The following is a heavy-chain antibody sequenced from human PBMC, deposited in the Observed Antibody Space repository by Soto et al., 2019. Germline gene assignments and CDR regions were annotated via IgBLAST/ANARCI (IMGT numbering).Heavy chain of an antibody. J-gene: IGHJ4*02. D-gene: IGHD3-22*01. CDR1: GFTFRSYA. CDR3: AKSYYYDSSGYLVY. Sequence: GGSLRLSCAASGFTFRSYAMSWVRQAPGKGLEWVSTIGGSGGSTYYADSVKGRFTISRDNSKNTLYLQMNSLRAEDTAVYYCAKSYYYDSSGYLVYWGQGTLVTVSS. V-gene: IGHV3-23*01. CDR2: IGGSGGST.